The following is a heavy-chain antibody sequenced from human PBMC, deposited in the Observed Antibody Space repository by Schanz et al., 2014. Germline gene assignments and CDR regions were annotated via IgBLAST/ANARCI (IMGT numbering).Heavy chain of an antibody. D-gene: IGHD3-9*01. CDR1: GFTFSSYG. V-gene: IGHV3-33*06. J-gene: IGHJ4*02. Sequence: VQLLESGGGLVQPGGSLRLSCAASGFTFSSYGMHWVRQAPGKGLEWVAVIWSDGSGKYYADSVKGRFTISRDSPKNTLYLQMNSLRAEDTAVYYCAKQIHYDILTVTRNWGQGTLVTDSS. CDR2: IWSDGSGK. CDR3: AKQIHYDILTVTRN.